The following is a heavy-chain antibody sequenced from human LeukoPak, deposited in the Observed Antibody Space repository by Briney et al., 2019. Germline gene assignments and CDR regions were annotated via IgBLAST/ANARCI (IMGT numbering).Heavy chain of an antibody. D-gene: IGHD3-22*01. Sequence: PGGSLRLSCAASGFTFSSYWMHWVRQAPGKGLVWVSRINTDGSSTSYADSVKGRFTISRDNAKNTLYLQMNSLRVEDTAVYYCARDWAIVVYDGFDIWGQGTMVTVSS. J-gene: IGHJ3*02. V-gene: IGHV3-74*01. CDR3: ARDWAIVVYDGFDI. CDR2: INTDGSST. CDR1: GFTFSSYW.